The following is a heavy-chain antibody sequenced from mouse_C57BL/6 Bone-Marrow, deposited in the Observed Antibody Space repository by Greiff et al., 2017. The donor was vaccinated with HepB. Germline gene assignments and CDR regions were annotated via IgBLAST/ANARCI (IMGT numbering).Heavy chain of an antibody. Sequence: VQLQQPGAELVKPGASVKLSCKASGYTFTSYWMQWVKQRPGQGLEWIGEIDPSDSYTNYNQKFKGKATLTVDTSSSTAYMQLSSLTSEDSAVYYCASYGSSLAWFAYWGQGTRVTVSA. CDR3: ASYGSSLAWFAY. CDR2: IDPSDSYT. CDR1: GYTFTSYW. J-gene: IGHJ3*01. D-gene: IGHD1-1*01. V-gene: IGHV1-50*01.